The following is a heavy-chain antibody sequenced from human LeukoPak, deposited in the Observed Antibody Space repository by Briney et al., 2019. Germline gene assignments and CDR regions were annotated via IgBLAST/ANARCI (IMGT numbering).Heavy chain of an antibody. CDR3: ARASGSYWWFDS. J-gene: IGHJ5*01. CDR1: GYTFTDYY. V-gene: IGHV1-2*02. CDR2: INPNSGGT. Sequence: ASVKVSCKPSGYTFTDYYIHWVRQAPGQGPEWMGWINPNSGGTNYAQNLQGRVTMTRDTSISTAYMELSRLRSDDTAVYYCARASGSYWWFDSWGQGTLVTVSS. D-gene: IGHD1-26*01.